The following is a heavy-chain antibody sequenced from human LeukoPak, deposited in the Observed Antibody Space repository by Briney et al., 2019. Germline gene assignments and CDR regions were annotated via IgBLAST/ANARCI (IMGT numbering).Heavy chain of an antibody. CDR1: GNYW. CDR3: VSFYETY. CDR2: INSDGSWT. V-gene: IGHV3-74*01. Sequence: GGSLKLSCAASGNYWMHWVRQVPGKGLVWVSHINSDGSWTSYADSVKGRFTISKDNAKNTVYLQMNSLRAEDTAVYYCVSFYETYWGRGTLVTVSS. D-gene: IGHD2/OR15-2a*01. J-gene: IGHJ4*02.